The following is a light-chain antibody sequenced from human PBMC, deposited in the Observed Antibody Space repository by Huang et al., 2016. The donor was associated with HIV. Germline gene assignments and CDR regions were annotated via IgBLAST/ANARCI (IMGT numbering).Light chain of an antibody. CDR2: GAS. J-gene: IGKJ5*01. Sequence: EIVLTQSPGTLSLTPGERAIFSCRASQRLTSSHLAWYQQKSGQAPRLLVFGASTRSPGIPDRFSGSGSGTDFTLTISGLEPEDFAVYYCQHYGSSPITFGQGTRLEIK. V-gene: IGKV3-20*01. CDR3: QHYGSSPIT. CDR1: QRLTSSH.